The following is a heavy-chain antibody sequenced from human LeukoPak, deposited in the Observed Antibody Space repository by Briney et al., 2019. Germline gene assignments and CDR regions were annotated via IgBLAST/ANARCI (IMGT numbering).Heavy chain of an antibody. V-gene: IGHV3-23*01. D-gene: IGHD3-22*01. CDR1: GFTFSSYA. CDR3: ARGRSGYGPFDAFDI. Sequence: GGSLRLSCAASGFTFSSYAMTWVRQAPGKGLEWVSGIRGSGGSTYYADSVKGRFAASRDNSKDTLYLQMRSLRAEDTAVYYCARGRSGYGPFDAFDIWGHGTWVTVSS. J-gene: IGHJ3*02. CDR2: IRGSGGST.